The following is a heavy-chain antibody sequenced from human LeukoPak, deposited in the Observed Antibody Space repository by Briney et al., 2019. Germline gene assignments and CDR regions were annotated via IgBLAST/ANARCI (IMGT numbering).Heavy chain of an antibody. CDR1: GDSVSSNSAA. CDR3: ARVGATINAFDI. V-gene: IGHV6-1*01. CDR2: TCYRSKWYN. Sequence: SQSLSLTCAISGDSVSSNSAAWNWIRQSPSRGLEWLGRTCYRSKWYNDYAVSVKSRITINPDTSKNQFSLQLNSVTPEDTALYYCARVGATINAFDIWGQGTMVTVSS. D-gene: IGHD1-26*01. J-gene: IGHJ3*02.